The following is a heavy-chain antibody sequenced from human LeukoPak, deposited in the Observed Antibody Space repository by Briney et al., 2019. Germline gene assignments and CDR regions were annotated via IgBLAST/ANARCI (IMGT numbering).Heavy chain of an antibody. Sequence: GGSLRLSCAASGFTFSSYSMNWVRQAPGKGLEWVSYITGSSSTIYYADSVKGRFTISRDNAKNSLYLQMNSLRAEDTAVYYCARDITIRGQGTLVTVSS. D-gene: IGHD3-3*01. CDR2: ITGSSSTI. CDR3: ARDITI. CDR1: GFTFSSYS. V-gene: IGHV3-48*01. J-gene: IGHJ4*02.